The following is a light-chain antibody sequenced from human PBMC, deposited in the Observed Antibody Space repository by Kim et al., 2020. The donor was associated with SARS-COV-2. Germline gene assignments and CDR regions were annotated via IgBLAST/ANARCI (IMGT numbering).Light chain of an antibody. CDR2: RNN. Sequence: GQRVTISCSGSISNIGSNYVYWYQQLPGTAPKLLIYRNNQRPSGVPDRFSGSKSGTSASLAISGLRSEDEADYYCAAWDDSLSGWVFGGGTKVTVL. V-gene: IGLV1-47*01. CDR3: AAWDDSLSGWV. J-gene: IGLJ3*02. CDR1: ISNIGSNY.